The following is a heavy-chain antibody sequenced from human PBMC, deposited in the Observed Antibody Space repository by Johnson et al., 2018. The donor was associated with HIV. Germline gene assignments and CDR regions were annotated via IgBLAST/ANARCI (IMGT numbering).Heavy chain of an antibody. CDR1: GFTFSDYY. CDR3: AREQLVLGSSRSDAFDI. J-gene: IGHJ3*02. D-gene: IGHD6-13*01. V-gene: IGHV3-13*01. CDR2: IGTAGDT. Sequence: VQLVESGGGLVKPGGSLRLSCAASGFTFSDYYMSWIRQAPGKGLEWVSIIGTAGDTYYPGSVKGRFTISRENAKNSLYRQMNSLRAEDTAVYYCAREQLVLGSSRSDAFDIWGQGTMVTVSS.